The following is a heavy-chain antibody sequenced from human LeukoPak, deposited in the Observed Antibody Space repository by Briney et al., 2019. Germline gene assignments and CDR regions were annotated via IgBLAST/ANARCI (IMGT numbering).Heavy chain of an antibody. V-gene: IGHV1-46*01. CDR2: INPSGGST. CDR3: ARFNYDSSGYYFGYFGY. Sequence: ASVKVSCKASGYTFTSYYMHWVRQAPGQGLEWMGIINPSGGSTSYAQKFQGRVTMTRDTSTSTVYMELSSLRSEDTAVYYCARFNYDSSGYYFGYFGYWGQGTLVTVSS. CDR1: GYTFTSYY. D-gene: IGHD3-22*01. J-gene: IGHJ4*02.